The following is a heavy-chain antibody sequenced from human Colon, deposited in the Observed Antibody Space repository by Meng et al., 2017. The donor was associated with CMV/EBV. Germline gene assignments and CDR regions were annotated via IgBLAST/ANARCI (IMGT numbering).Heavy chain of an antibody. CDR1: GYTFTNFG. CDR2: ISPYNGDT. J-gene: IGHJ4*02. CDR3: ARELARGGY. V-gene: IGHV1-18*01. Sequence: QVQLVQSGSEVKKHGASCKVSYKTSGYTFTNFGISWVRQAPGQGLEWRAYISPYNGDTNYAQRFQGRVALTTDTSTSTVYMELGSLTSDDTAMYYCARELARGGYWGQGTLVTVSS.